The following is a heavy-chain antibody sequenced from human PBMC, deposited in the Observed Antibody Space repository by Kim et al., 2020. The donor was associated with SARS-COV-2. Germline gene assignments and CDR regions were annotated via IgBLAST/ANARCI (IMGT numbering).Heavy chain of an antibody. D-gene: IGHD4-4*01. V-gene: IGHV4-59*01. Sequence: SETLSLTCTVSGGSISSYYWSWIRQPPGKGLEWIGYIYYSGSTNYNPSLKSRVTISVDTSKNQFSLKLSSVTAADTAVYYCARELVFDYTYYFDYWGQGTLVTVSS. CDR2: IYYSGST. CDR1: GGSISSYY. CDR3: ARELVFDYTYYFDY. J-gene: IGHJ4*02.